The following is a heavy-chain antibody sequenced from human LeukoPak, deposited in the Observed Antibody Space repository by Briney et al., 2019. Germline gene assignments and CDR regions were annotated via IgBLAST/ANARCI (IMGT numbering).Heavy chain of an antibody. V-gene: IGHV1-18*01. CDR3: ARDGAGQWLVPYYFDY. J-gene: IGHJ4*02. Sequence: ASVKVSCKASGYTFTSYGISWVRQAPGQGLEWMGWISAYNGNTNYAQKLQGRVTMTTDTSTSTAYMELRSLRSDDTAVYYCARDGAGQWLVPYYFDYWGQGTLVTVSS. D-gene: IGHD6-19*01. CDR1: GYTFTSYG. CDR2: ISAYNGNT.